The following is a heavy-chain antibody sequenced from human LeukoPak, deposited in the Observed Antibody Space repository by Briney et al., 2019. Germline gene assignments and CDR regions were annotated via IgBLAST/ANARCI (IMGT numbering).Heavy chain of an antibody. J-gene: IGHJ4*02. CDR1: GEPFNDYY. V-gene: IGHV4-34*01. D-gene: IGHD2-15*01. CDR2: INHSGSI. Sequence: SETLSLTCAVYGEPFNDYYWTWIRQPPGKGMEWIGEINHSGSINYNPSLKSRVTISVDTSKNQFSLKLSSLTAADTAVYYCARGGCSGGICWYYFDYWSQGTLVTVSS. CDR3: ARGGCSGGICWYYFDY.